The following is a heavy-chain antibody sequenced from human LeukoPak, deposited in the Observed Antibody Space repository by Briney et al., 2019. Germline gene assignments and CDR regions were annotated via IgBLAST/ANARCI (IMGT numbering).Heavy chain of an antibody. J-gene: IGHJ4*02. CDR3: ARPRGYSYGTHFDY. CDR2: IYPSDSDI. D-gene: IGHD5-18*01. V-gene: IGHV5-51*01. Sequence: GESLKISCKGSGYSFTSYWIGWLRQMPGKGLEWMGIIYPSDSDIRYSPSFQGQVTISADKSISAAYLQWSSLKASDTAMYYCARPRGYSYGTHFDYWGQGTLVTVSS. CDR1: GYSFTSYW.